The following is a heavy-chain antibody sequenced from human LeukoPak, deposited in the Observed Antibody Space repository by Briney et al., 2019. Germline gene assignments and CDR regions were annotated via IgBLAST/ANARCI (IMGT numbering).Heavy chain of an antibody. J-gene: IGHJ4*02. Sequence: SETLSLTCTVSGGSISSGSYYWSWIRQPAGKGLEWIGRIYTSGSTHYNPSLKSRVTISVDTSKNQFSLKLSSVTAADTAVYYCAREHCSSTSCYTNEGFDYWGQGTLVTVSS. CDR1: GGSISSGSYY. V-gene: IGHV4-61*02. CDR3: AREHCSSTSCYTNEGFDY. CDR2: IYTSGST. D-gene: IGHD2-2*02.